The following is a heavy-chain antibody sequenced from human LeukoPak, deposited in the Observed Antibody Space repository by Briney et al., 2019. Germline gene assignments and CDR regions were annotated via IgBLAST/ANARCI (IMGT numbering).Heavy chain of an antibody. D-gene: IGHD3-9*01. V-gene: IGHV1-18*01. J-gene: IGHJ6*03. CDR2: ISAYNGNT. CDR1: GYTFTSYG. Sequence: ASVKVSCKASGYTFTSYGISWVRQAPGQGLEWMGWISAYNGNTNYAQKLQGRVTMTTDTSTSTAYMELRSLRSDDTAVYYCARAYYDVLTGMLSYYYMDVWGKGTTVTVSS. CDR3: ARAYYDVLTGMLSYYYMDV.